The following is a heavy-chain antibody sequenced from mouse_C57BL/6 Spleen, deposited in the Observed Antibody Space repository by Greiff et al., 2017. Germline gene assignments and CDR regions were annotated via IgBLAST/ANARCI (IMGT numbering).Heavy chain of an antibody. CDR1: GYTFTSYW. V-gene: IGHV1-50*01. CDR3: ARTAQADY. J-gene: IGHJ2*01. Sequence: VQLQQSGAELVKPGASVKLSCKASGYTFTSYWMQWVKQRPGQGLEWIGEIDPSDSYTNYNQKFKGKATLTVDTSSSTAYMQLSSLTSEDSAVYYCARTAQADYWGQGTTLTVPS. CDR2: IDPSDSYT. D-gene: IGHD3-2*02.